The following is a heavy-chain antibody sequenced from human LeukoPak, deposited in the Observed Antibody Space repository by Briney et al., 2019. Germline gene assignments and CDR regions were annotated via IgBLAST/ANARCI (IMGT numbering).Heavy chain of an antibody. Sequence: PGGSLRLSCAASGFTFSFSAMNWVRQAPGKGLEWVATIIGNGFSTYYADSVNGRFIISRDNSQNSLFLQMNSLRAEDTAIYYCAKGRRDGYNYPLFDHWGHGAPVTVSS. D-gene: IGHD5-24*01. J-gene: IGHJ4*01. CDR3: AKGRRDGYNYPLFDH. CDR2: IIGNGFST. V-gene: IGHV3-23*01. CDR1: GFTFSFSA.